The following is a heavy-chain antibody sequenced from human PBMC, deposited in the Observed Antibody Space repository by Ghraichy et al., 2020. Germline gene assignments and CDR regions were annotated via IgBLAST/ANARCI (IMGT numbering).Heavy chain of an antibody. J-gene: IGHJ4*02. D-gene: IGHD1-26*01. CDR1: GYTFTGYY. CDR2: INPNSGGT. CDR3: ARDTALGATRPEKNFDY. V-gene: IGHV1-2*02. Sequence: ASVKVSCKASGYTFTGYYMHWVRQAPGQGLEWMGWINPNSGGTNYAQKFQGRVTMTRDTSISTAYMELSRLRSDDTAVYYCARDTALGATRPEKNFDYWGQGTLVTVSS.